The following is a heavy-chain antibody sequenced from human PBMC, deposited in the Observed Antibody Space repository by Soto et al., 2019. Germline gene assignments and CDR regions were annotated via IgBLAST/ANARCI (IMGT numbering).Heavy chain of an antibody. CDR3: ARPKTIGAAAGKGWFDP. Sequence: SETLSVTCTISGGSMSSSYWSWIRQPPGNGLEWIGSMFYTGSTDYNPSLKGRLIISVDPSKNQFSLKLTSVTAADMAMYYCARPKTIGAAAGKGWFDPWGQGTLVTVSS. D-gene: IGHD6-13*01. CDR2: MFYTGST. CDR1: GGSMSSSY. J-gene: IGHJ5*02. V-gene: IGHV4-59*08.